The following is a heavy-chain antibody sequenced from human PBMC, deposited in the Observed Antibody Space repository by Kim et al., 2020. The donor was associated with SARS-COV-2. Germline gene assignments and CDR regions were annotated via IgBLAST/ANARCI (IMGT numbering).Heavy chain of an antibody. CDR3: ARVSLDGFDL. J-gene: IGHJ2*01. D-gene: IGHD3-3*02. CDR2: NK. V-gene: IGHV3-33*01. Sequence: NKYYADSVEGRFTISRDNAKNTLYLEMNSLRDEDTAVYYCARVSLDGFDLWGRGTLVTVSS.